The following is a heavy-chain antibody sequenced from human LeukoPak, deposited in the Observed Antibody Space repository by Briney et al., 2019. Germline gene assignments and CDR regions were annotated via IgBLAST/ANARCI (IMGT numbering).Heavy chain of an antibody. J-gene: IGHJ4*02. D-gene: IGHD2-21*02. V-gene: IGHV3-23*01. CDR1: GFTFSNYA. CDR3: AKLPLIVVVTAIFDY. Sequence: GGSLRLSCAASGFTFSNYAMTWVRQAPGKGLEWVSGISSSGDSTYYADSVKGRFTISRDNSKNTLYLQMNSLRAEDTAVYYCAKLPLIVVVTAIFDYWGQGTLVTVSS. CDR2: ISSSGDST.